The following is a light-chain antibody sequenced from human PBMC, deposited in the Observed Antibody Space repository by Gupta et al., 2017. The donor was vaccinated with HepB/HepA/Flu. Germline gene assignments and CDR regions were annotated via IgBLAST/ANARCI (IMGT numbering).Light chain of an antibody. CDR3: QQDFGGPRT. V-gene: IGKV1-27*01. CDR2: AAS. Sequence: DVQVTQSPSSLSASLGDRVTITCRASQGISDRLAWYQQEAGKVPNLLIYAASSLQSGVPSRFSGRRFGTDFSLTISSLQPEDVATYYCQQDFGGPRTFGQGTKVEI. J-gene: IGKJ1*01. CDR1: QGISDR.